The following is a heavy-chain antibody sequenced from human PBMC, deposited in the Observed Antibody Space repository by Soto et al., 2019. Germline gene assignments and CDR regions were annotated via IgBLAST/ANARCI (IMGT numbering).Heavy chain of an antibody. D-gene: IGHD3-10*01. V-gene: IGHV4-39*01. Sequence: QLQLQESGPGLVKPSETLSLTCTVSGGSISSSSYYWGWIRQPPGKGLEWIGSIYYSGSTYYNPSLKSRVTISVDTSKNPFSLKLSSVTAADTAVYYCARGMGWFGEFQTNWFDPWGQGTLVTVSS. CDR3: ARGMGWFGEFQTNWFDP. CDR1: GGSISSSSYY. CDR2: IYYSGST. J-gene: IGHJ5*02.